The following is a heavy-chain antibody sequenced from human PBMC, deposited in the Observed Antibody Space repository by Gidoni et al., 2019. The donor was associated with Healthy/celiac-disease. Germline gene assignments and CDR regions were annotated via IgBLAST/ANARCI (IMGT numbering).Heavy chain of an antibody. CDR3: ARISRVYSSSFDYYFDY. CDR2: IDWDDDK. D-gene: IGHD6-13*01. V-gene: IGHV2-70*04. CDR1: GFSPSTSGMR. J-gene: IGHJ4*02. Sequence: QVTLKESGPALVQPTQTLTLTCTFSGFSPSTSGMRVSWIRQPPGKALEWLARIDWDDDKFYSTSLKTRLTISKDTSKNQVVLTMTNMDPVDTATYYCARISRVYSSSFDYYFDYWGQGTLVTVSS.